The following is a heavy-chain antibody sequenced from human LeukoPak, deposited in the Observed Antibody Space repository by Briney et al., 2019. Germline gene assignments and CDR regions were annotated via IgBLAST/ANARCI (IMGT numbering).Heavy chain of an antibody. CDR3: ARDMAMVDAFDI. CDR2: IWYDGSNK. Sequence: GGSLRLSCAASGFTFSSYGMHWVRQAPGKGLEWVAVIWYDGSNKYYADSVKGRFTISRDNAKNSLYLQMNSLRAEDTAVYYCARDMAMVDAFDIWGQGTMVTVSS. CDR1: GFTFSSYG. J-gene: IGHJ3*02. V-gene: IGHV3-33*01. D-gene: IGHD5-18*01.